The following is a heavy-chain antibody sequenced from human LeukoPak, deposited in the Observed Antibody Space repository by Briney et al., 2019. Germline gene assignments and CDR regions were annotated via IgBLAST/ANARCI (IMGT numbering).Heavy chain of an antibody. V-gene: IGHV4-38-2*01. CDR3: VRHRTSSGYYSYFDY. J-gene: IGHJ4*02. D-gene: IGHD3-22*01. CDR2: IYHSGST. CDR1: GYSISSGYY. Sequence: SETLSLTCDVSGYSISSGYYWGWIRQPPGKGLEWIGNIYHSGSTYYNPSLKSRVTISVDTSKNEFSLKLSSVTAAAPAVYCCVRHRTSSGYYSYFDYWGQGTLVTVSS.